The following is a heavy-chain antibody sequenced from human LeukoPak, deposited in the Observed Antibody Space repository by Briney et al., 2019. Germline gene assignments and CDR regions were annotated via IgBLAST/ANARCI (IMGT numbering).Heavy chain of an antibody. D-gene: IGHD2-2*01. Sequence: SGPTLVNPTQTLTLTCTFSGFSLSTSGVGVGWIRQPPGKALEWPALIYWDDDKRYSPSLKSRLTITKDTSKNQVVLTMTNMDPVDTATYYCAHRRHGYCSTSCYSFDYWGQGTLVTVSS. CDR2: IYWDDDK. J-gene: IGHJ4*02. CDR1: GFSLSTSGVG. V-gene: IGHV2-5*02. CDR3: AHRRHGYCSTSCYSFDY.